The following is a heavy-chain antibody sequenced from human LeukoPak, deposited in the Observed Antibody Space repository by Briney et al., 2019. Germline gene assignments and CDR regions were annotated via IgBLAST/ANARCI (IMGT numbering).Heavy chain of an antibody. J-gene: IGHJ3*02. CDR2: INSDGSST. V-gene: IGHV3-74*01. CDR1: GFTFSSYW. CDR3: ARDFSPGAFDI. Sequence: PGGSLSLSCAASGFTFSSYWMHWVRQAPGKGLVWVSRINSDGSSTSYADSVKGRFTISRDNAKNSLYLQMNSLRAEDTAVYYCARDFSPGAFDIWGQGTMVTVSS.